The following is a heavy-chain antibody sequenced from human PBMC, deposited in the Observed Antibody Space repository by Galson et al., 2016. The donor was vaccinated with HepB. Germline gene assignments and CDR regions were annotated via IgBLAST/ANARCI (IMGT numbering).Heavy chain of an antibody. V-gene: IGHV5-51*01. CDR2: IFPADSET. J-gene: IGHJ6*03. CDR3: ARLRRHGPFYLYMDV. CDR1: GYSFTSSW. D-gene: IGHD2/OR15-2a*01. Sequence: QSGAEVKKPGESLKISCTGSGYSFTSSWIGWVRQLPGKGLEWMGIIFPADSETEYSPSFQGHVTISADKSINTAYLQWSSLKASDTALYYCARLRRHGPFYLYMDVWGKGTTVTVSS.